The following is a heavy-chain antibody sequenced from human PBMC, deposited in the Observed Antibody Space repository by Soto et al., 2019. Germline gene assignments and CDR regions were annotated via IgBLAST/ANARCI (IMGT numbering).Heavy chain of an antibody. J-gene: IGHJ4*02. Sequence: PSETLSLTCAVSGGSISSSNWWSWVRQPPGKGLEWIGEIYHSGSTNYNPSLKSRVTISVDKSKNQFSLKLSSVTAADTAVYYCARVRGGAAGTDIKVGYWGQGTMVTVSS. CDR1: GGSISSSNW. CDR3: ARVRGGAAGTDIKVGY. V-gene: IGHV4-4*02. D-gene: IGHD6-13*01. CDR2: IYHSGST.